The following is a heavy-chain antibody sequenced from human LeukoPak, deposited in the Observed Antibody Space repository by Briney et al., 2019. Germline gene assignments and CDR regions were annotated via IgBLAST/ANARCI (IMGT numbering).Heavy chain of an antibody. V-gene: IGHV1-69*13. CDR1: GGTFSSYA. CDR3: ASRETGWFDP. CDR2: IIPIFGTA. Sequence: SVKVSCKASGGTFSSYAISWVRQAPGQGLEWMGGIIPIFGTANHAQKFQGRVTITADESTSTAYMELSSLRSEDTAVYYCASRETGWFDPWGQGTLVTVSS. J-gene: IGHJ5*02. D-gene: IGHD1-26*01.